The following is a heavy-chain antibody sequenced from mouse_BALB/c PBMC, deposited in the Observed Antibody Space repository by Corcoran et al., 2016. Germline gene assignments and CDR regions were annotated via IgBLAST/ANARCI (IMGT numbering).Heavy chain of an antibody. CDR3: ARKRDLFFDY. V-gene: IGHV3-6*02. Sequence: DVQLQESGPGLVKPSQSLSLTCSVTGYSITSGYYWNWIRQFPGNKLEWMGYISYDGSNNYNPSLKNRISITRDTSKNQFFLKLNSVTTEDTATEYCARKRDLFFDYLGQGTTLTVSS. CDR2: ISYDGSN. CDR1: GYSITSGYY. J-gene: IGHJ2*01.